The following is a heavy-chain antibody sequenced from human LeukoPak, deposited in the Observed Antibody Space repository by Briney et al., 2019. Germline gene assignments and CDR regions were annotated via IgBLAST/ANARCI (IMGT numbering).Heavy chain of an antibody. CDR2: IYYSGST. CDR1: GGSISSYY. D-gene: IGHD2/OR15-2a*01. J-gene: IGHJ5*02. V-gene: IGHV4-59*12. CDR3: ARDFLLSWFDP. Sequence: SETLSLTCTVSGGSISSYYWSWIRQPPGKGLEWIGYIYYSGSTNYNPSLKSRVTISVDTSKNQFSLRLSSVTAADTAVYYCARDFLLSWFDPWGQGTLVTVSS.